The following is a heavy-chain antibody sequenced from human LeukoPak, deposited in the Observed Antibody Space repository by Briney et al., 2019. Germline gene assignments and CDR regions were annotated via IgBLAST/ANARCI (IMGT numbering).Heavy chain of an antibody. CDR2: IIPIFGTA. D-gene: IGHD2-8*02. V-gene: IGHV1-69*05. CDR1: GGTFSSYA. Sequence: SVKVSCKASGGTFSSYAISWVRQAPGQGLEWMGGIIPIFGTANYAQKFQGRVTMTTDTSTSTAYMELRSLRSDDTAVYYCALGVYAPWGGGSFDYWGQGTLVTVSS. J-gene: IGHJ4*02. CDR3: ALGVYAPWGGGSFDY.